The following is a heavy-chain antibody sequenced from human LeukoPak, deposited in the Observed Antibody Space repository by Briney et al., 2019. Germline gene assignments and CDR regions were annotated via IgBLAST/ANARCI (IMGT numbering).Heavy chain of an antibody. J-gene: IGHJ6*03. CDR3: AKGGSSSSSLYYYYMDV. Sequence: GGSLRLSCAASGFTLSNHWMIWVRQAPGKGLECVANIKQDGIEKYYVDSVKGRFTISRDNSKNTLYVQMNSLRAEDTAVYYCAKGGSSSSSLYYYYMDVWGKGTTVTVSS. V-gene: IGHV3-7*01. CDR1: GFTLSNHW. CDR2: IKQDGIEK. D-gene: IGHD6-6*01.